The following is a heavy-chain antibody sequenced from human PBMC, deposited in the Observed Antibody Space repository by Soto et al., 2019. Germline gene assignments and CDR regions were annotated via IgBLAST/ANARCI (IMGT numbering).Heavy chain of an antibody. Sequence: QVQLQESGPGLVKPSETLSLTCTVSGVSITSYYWSWIRQPAGKGLEWIGLIYSSGSTNYNPSLKSHVTMYIDTSKNHFSLKLSSVTAAYTAVYYCACLYNWNGWSDYWGQGTLVTVSS. CDR1: GVSITSYY. J-gene: IGHJ4*02. V-gene: IGHV4-4*07. CDR2: IYSSGST. CDR3: ACLYNWNGWSDY. D-gene: IGHD1-20*01.